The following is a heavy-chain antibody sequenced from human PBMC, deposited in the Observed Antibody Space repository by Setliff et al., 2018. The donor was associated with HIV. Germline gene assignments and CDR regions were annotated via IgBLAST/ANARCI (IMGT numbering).Heavy chain of an antibody. D-gene: IGHD3-22*01. J-gene: IGHJ4*02. CDR1: GFSLNTSGVG. Sequence: SGPTLVNPTQTLTLTCTFSGFSLNTSGVGVGWIRQPPGKALEWLALIYWNDDKRYSPSLKSRLTITKDTSKNQVVLAMTNMDPADTATYYCARNMRTSYYDSSGYYFFDNWGQGTLVTVSS. CDR3: ARNMRTSYYDSSGYYFFDN. CDR2: IYWNDDK. V-gene: IGHV2-5*01.